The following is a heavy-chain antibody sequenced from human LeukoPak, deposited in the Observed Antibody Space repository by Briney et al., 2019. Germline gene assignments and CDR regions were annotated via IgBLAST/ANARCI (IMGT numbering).Heavy chain of an antibody. Sequence: SETLSLTCTVSGGSISSYYWSWIRQPPGKGLEWIGYIYYSGSTNYNPSLKSRVTISVDTSKDQFSLKLSSVTAADTAVYYCARGYYAHVGIDYWGQGTLVTVSS. V-gene: IGHV4-59*08. CDR3: ARGYYAHVGIDY. CDR2: IYYSGST. CDR1: GGSISSYY. J-gene: IGHJ4*02. D-gene: IGHD2-2*01.